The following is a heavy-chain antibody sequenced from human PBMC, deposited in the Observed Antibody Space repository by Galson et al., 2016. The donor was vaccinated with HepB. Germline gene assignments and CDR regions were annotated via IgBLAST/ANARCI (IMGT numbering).Heavy chain of an antibody. D-gene: IGHD2/OR15-2a*01. J-gene: IGHJ3*02. CDR3: ATFLGQHDVFDM. V-gene: IGHV3-23*01. CDR1: GLTFSDYA. Sequence: SLRLSCAASGLTFSDYAMAWVRRAPGKGLEWVSRITGSGGTADYADSVKGRFTISRDNSRTTLFLQMKSLRADDTGMYYCATFLGQHDVFDMWGQGTMVTVSP. CDR2: ITGSGGTA.